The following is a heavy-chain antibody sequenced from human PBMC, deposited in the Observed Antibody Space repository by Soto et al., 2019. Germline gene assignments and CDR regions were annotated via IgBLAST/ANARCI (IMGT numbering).Heavy chain of an antibody. CDR2: IYYSGST. D-gene: IGHD6-13*01. Sequence: QVQLQESGPGLVKPSETLSLTCTGSGGSISSYYWSWIRQPPGKGLEWIGYIYYSGSTNYNPSLMSRVTISVDTSKNQFSLKLSSVTAADTAVYYCAGAVGIAESRWFDPWGQGTLVTVSS. CDR3: AGAVGIAESRWFDP. V-gene: IGHV4-59*01. J-gene: IGHJ5*02. CDR1: GGSISSYY.